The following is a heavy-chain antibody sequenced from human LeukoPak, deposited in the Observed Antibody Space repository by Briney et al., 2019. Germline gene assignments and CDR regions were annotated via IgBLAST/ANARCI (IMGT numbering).Heavy chain of an antibody. CDR3: AKQSYARSLGE. CDR1: GFPFSDFS. Sequence: GGSLRLSCATSGFPFSDFSMSWVRQAPGKGLEWISTTNSGGTITYYAESVKGRFTISRDNSKNTLYLQMSSLRVEDTAVYYCAKQSYARSLGEGGPGTLVSVSS. V-gene: IGHV3-23*01. D-gene: IGHD2-8*01. CDR2: TNSGGTIT. J-gene: IGHJ4*02.